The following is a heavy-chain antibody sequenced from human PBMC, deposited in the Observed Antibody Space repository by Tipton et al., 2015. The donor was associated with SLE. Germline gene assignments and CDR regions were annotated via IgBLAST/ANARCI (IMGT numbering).Heavy chain of an antibody. V-gene: IGHV4-59*08. J-gene: IGHJ4*02. CDR3: ARQPAESFGDF. CDR1: GASISSYY. CDR2: MYYSGSI. Sequence: LRLSCSVSGASISSYYWSWIRQPPGKGLEWIGYMYYSGSISYNPSLNSRVTMSVDTSKNQFSLRLESVTAADTAMYYCARQPAESFGDFWGQGTLVTVSS. D-gene: IGHD3-16*01.